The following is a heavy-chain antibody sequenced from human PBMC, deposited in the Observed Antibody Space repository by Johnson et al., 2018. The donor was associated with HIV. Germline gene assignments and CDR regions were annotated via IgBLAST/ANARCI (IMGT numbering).Heavy chain of an antibody. CDR1: GFTFSDHY. CDR2: INWNGGST. J-gene: IGHJ3*02. CDR3: ARDIQYGDYSSAASDI. D-gene: IGHD4-17*01. V-gene: IGHV3-20*04. Sequence: VQLVESGGGLVQPGGSLRLSCAASGFTFSDHYMDWVRQAPGKGLEWVSGINWNGGSTGYADSVKGRFTISRDNSNNLLYLQMNSLRAEDTAVYFCARDIQYGDYSSAASDIWGQGTMVTVSS.